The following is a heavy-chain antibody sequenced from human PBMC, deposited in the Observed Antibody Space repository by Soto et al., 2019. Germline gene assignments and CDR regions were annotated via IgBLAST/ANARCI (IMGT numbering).Heavy chain of an antibody. J-gene: IGHJ5*02. Sequence: GASVKVSCKASGYSLSDYHIHWVRQAPGQGLEWMGRINPNTGGTDYAQNFQGSVTMTRDTSSSTAYMELNRLRSDDTAIYYCARDPHEFWTSYWFDPWGQGTPVTVSS. V-gene: IGHV1-2*06. D-gene: IGHD3-3*01. CDR2: INPNTGGT. CDR1: GYSLSDYH. CDR3: ARDPHEFWTSYWFDP.